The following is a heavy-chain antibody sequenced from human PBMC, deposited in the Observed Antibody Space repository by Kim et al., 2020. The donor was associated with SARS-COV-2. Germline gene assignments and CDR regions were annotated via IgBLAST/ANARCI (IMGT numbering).Heavy chain of an antibody. CDR1: GYTFIDYY. Sequence: ASVKVSCKASGYTFIDYYLHCVRQAPGQGLEWMGWSNPNSGDTNYAQKFQGRVTMTRDPSISTAYMELSRLRSDSIALYYCARVTISMGTWNYWGQGTLVAVSS. D-gene: IGHD3-3*02. V-gene: IGHV1-2*02. CDR2: SNPNSGDT. CDR3: ARVTISMGTWNY. J-gene: IGHJ4*02.